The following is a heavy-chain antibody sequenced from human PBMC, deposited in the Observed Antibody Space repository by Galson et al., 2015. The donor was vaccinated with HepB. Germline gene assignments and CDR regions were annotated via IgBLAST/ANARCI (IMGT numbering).Heavy chain of an antibody. CDR3: ARGPLYDYGDYRVQD. CDR1: GFTFSSYA. V-gene: IGHV3-30*04. J-gene: IGHJ1*01. Sequence: SLRLSCAASGFTFSSYAMHWVRQAPGKGLEWVAVISYDGSNKYYADSVKGRFTISRDNSKNTLYLQMNSLRAEDTAVYYCARGPLYDYGDYRVQDWGQGTLVTVSS. CDR2: ISYDGSNK. D-gene: IGHD4-17*01.